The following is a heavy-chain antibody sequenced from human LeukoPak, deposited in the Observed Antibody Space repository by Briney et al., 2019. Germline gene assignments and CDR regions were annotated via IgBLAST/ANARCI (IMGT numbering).Heavy chain of an antibody. CDR1: GFPFNSFW. Sequence: GGSLRLSCAASGFPFNSFWMHWVRQAPGKGLVWVSDLNEYSTTIRYADSVKGRFTISRDNAKSILYLQMNNLRAEDTAMYFCARGGVNPVDHWGQGTLVTVSS. V-gene: IGHV3-74*01. CDR2: LNEYSTTI. J-gene: IGHJ4*02. D-gene: IGHD1-14*01. CDR3: ARGGVNPVDH.